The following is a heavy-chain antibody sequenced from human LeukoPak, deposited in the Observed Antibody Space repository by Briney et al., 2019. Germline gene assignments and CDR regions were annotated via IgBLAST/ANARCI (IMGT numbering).Heavy chain of an antibody. CDR1: GYSFTSYW. CDR3: ARLYYYDSSGYKGRAFDI. J-gene: IGHJ3*02. V-gene: IGHV5-51*01. D-gene: IGHD3-22*01. CDR2: IYPGDSVT. Sequence: GESLKISCKGSGYSFTSYWIGWVRQMPGKGLEWMGIIYPGDSVTRYSPSFQGQVTISADKSIGTAYLQWSSLKASDTAMYYCARLYYYDSSGYKGRAFDIWGQGTMVTVSS.